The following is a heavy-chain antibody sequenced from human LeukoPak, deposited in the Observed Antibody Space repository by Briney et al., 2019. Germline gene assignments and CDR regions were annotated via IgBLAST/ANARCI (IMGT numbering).Heavy chain of an antibody. Sequence: GGSLRLSCAASGFTFSSYAMSWVRQAPGKGLEWVSYISSGGSTIYYADSVKGRFTISRDNAKNSLYLQMNSLRAADTAVYYCATRARHFDILTGYYYEAYYFDSWGQGTLVTVSS. CDR2: ISSGGSTI. CDR3: ATRARHFDILTGYYYEAYYFDS. CDR1: GFTFSSYA. J-gene: IGHJ4*02. D-gene: IGHD3-9*01. V-gene: IGHV3-48*04.